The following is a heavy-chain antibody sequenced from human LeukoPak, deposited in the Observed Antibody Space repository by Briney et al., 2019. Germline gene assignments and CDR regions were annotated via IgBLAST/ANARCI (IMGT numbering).Heavy chain of an antibody. D-gene: IGHD3-22*01. CDR2: VYYSAST. V-gene: IGHV4-39*07. CDR1: GGSINSTSYY. Sequence: SETLSLTCTVSGGSINSTSYYWGWIRQPPGKGLEWIGSVYYSASTYYNLSLKSRITISVDTSKNQFSLKLSSVTAADTAVYYCARSPLPRYSYDSSGYLVYWGQGTLVTVSS. J-gene: IGHJ4*02. CDR3: ARSPLPRYSYDSSGYLVY.